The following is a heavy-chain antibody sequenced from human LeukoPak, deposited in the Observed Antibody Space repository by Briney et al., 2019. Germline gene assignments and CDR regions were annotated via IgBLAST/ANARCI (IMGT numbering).Heavy chain of an antibody. CDR3: ARCVSLYGMDV. Sequence: ASVKVSCKASGGTFSSYAISWVRQAPGQGLEWMGRIIPILGIANYAQKLQGRVTMTRDTSTSTVYMELSSLRSEDTAVYYCARCVSLYGMDVWGQGTTVTVSS. V-gene: IGHV1-69*04. J-gene: IGHJ6*02. CDR1: GGTFSSYA. CDR2: IIPILGIA.